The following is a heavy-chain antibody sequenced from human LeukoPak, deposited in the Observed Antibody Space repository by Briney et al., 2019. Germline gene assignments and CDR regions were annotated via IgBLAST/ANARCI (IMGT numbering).Heavy chain of an antibody. Sequence: KPSQTLSLTCTVSGGSISSGGYYWSWIRQHPVKGLEWIAHIAESGSTYYSPSLKSRVTISVDTSKNQFSLKLSSVTAADTAVYYCARVDYYPSGTYINWFDPWGQGTQVTVSS. CDR1: GGSISSGGYY. J-gene: IGHJ5*02. CDR2: IAESGST. V-gene: IGHV4-31*03. CDR3: ARVDYYPSGTYINWFDP. D-gene: IGHD3-10*01.